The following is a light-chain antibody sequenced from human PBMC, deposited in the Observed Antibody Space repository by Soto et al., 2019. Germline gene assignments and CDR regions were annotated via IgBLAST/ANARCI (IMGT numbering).Light chain of an antibody. Sequence: SYELTQPPSVSVAPGQTAKITCGGSDIGGRSVHWYQQKPGQAPVLVVYDDSDRPLGIPDRFSGSKSGTSATLGITGLQTGDEADYYCVTSHSSLSPVVFGGGTKLTVL. CDR1: DIGGRS. CDR2: DDS. CDR3: VTSHSSLSPVV. J-gene: IGLJ2*01. V-gene: IGLV3-21*02.